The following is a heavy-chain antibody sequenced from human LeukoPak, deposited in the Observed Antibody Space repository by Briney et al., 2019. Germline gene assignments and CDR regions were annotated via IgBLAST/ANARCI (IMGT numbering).Heavy chain of an antibody. CDR1: GGSISSYY. D-gene: IGHD2-2*01. CDR2: NYLSGTT. V-gene: IGHV4-59*01. Sequence: AETLSLTCTVSGGSISSYYWSWIRQPPGKGLEWIGYNYLSGTTNYNPSLKSRVTVSVDRAKNQFSLTLTSLTAADTAVYFCARERASAAPHFDHWGRGILVIVSS. CDR3: ARERASAAPHFDH. J-gene: IGHJ4*02.